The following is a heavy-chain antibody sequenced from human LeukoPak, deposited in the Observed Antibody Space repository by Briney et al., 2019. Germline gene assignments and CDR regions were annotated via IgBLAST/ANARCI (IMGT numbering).Heavy chain of an antibody. Sequence: SETLSLTCTVSGGSINSSSYYWGWIRQPPGKGLEWIGSIYYSGSTYYNPSLKSRVTISVDTSKNQFSLKLSSVTAADTAVYYCARDGVAGGFDYWGQGILVTVSS. CDR1: GGSINSSSYY. CDR3: ARDGVAGGFDY. J-gene: IGHJ4*02. D-gene: IGHD6-19*01. CDR2: IYYSGST. V-gene: IGHV4-39*07.